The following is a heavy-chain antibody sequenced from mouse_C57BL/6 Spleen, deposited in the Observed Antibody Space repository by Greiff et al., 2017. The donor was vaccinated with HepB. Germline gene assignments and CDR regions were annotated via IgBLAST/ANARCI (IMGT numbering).Heavy chain of an antibody. J-gene: IGHJ1*03. CDR2: INYDGSST. V-gene: IGHV5-16*01. CDR3: ARDITTVLDV. Sequence: EVMLVESEGGLVQPGRSMKLSCTASGFTFSDYYMAWVRQVPEKGLEWVANINYDGSSTYYLDSLKSRFIISRDNAKNILYLQMSSLKSEDTATYYCARDITTVLDVWGTGTTVTVSS. D-gene: IGHD1-1*01. CDR1: GFTFSDYY.